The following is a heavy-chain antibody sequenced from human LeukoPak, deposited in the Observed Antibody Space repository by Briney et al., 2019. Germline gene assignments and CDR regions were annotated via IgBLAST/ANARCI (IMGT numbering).Heavy chain of an antibody. V-gene: IGHV4-39*02. CDR2: IYYSGST. D-gene: IGHD6-19*01. CDR3: AREVAGTPWIDY. CDR1: GGSISSSSYY. J-gene: IGHJ4*02. Sequence: SETLSLTCTVSGGSISSSSYYWGWIRQPPGKGLEWIGSIYYSGSTYYNPSLKSRVTISVDTSKNQFSLKPNSVTATDTAVYYCAREVAGTPWIDYWGQGTLVTVSS.